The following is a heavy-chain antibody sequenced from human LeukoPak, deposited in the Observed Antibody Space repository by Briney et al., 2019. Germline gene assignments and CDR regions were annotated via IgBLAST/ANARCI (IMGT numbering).Heavy chain of an antibody. J-gene: IGHJ6*02. CDR2: ISGSGGST. CDR3: AKDCGGDCYSSYYYYYGMDV. V-gene: IGHV3-23*01. D-gene: IGHD2-21*02. Sequence: GGSLRLSYAASGFTFSSYAMSWVRQAPGKGLEWVSAISGSGGSTYYADSVRGRFTISRDNSKNTLYLQMNSLRAEDTAVYYCAKDCGGDCYSSYYYYYGMDVWGQGTTVTVSS. CDR1: GFTFSSYA.